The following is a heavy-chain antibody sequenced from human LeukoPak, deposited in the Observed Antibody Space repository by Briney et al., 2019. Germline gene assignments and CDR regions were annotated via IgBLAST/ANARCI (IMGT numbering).Heavy chain of an antibody. D-gene: IGHD2-15*01. CDR3: ARPSYCSGGSCQFDY. Sequence: GESLKISCKGSGYSFTSYWIGWVRPMPGKGLEWMGIIYPGDSDTRYSPSFQGQVTISADKSISTAYLQWSSLKASDTAMYYCARPSYCSGGSCQFDYWGQGTLVTVSS. CDR1: GYSFTSYW. J-gene: IGHJ4*02. V-gene: IGHV5-51*01. CDR2: IYPGDSDT.